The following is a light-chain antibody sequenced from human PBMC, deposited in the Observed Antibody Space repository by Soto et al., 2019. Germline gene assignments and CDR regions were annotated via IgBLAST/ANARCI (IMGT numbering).Light chain of an antibody. CDR2: DAS. CDR3: QQRSNWPPVFT. V-gene: IGKV3-11*01. Sequence: EIVLTQSPDTLSLSPVERATLSCRASQSVSSYLAWYQQKPGQAPRLLIYDASNRATGIPARFSGSGSGTDFILTISSLEPEDFAVYHCQQRSNWPPVFTLGPGTKVDIK. J-gene: IGKJ3*01. CDR1: QSVSSY.